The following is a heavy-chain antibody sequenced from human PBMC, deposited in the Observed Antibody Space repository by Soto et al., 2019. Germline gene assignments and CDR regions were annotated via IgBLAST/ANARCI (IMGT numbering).Heavy chain of an antibody. D-gene: IGHD4-17*01. CDR3: ARDLRIGDYDDGIDY. V-gene: IGHV3-48*01. Sequence: GGSLRLSCAASGFTFSSYSMNWVRQAPGKGLEWVSYISSSSSTIYYADSVKGRFTISRDNAKNSLYLQMNSLRAEDTAVYYCARDLRIGDYDDGIDYWGQGTLVTVSS. CDR2: ISSSSSTI. CDR1: GFTFSSYS. J-gene: IGHJ4*02.